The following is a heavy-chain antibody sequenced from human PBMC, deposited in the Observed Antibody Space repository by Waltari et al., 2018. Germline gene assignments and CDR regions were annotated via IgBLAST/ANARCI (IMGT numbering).Heavy chain of an antibody. CDR1: GFTFTRNW. Sequence: EVQLVESGGGLVQPGGSLRLSCAASGFTFTRNWMSWVRQAPGKGLEWVANIKPDGTEKDYGYSVKGRFTRSRDNAKNSLALQMNSLRAEDTALYYCARDCDDNSGSAFDYWGQGTLVTVSS. CDR3: ARDCDDNSGSAFDY. V-gene: IGHV3-7*01. D-gene: IGHD3-10*01. J-gene: IGHJ4*02. CDR2: IKPDGTEK.